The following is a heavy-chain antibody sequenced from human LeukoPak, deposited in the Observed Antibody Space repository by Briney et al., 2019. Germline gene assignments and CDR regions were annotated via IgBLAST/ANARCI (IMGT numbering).Heavy chain of an antibody. D-gene: IGHD3-16*02. Sequence: GGSLRLSCAASGFTFSNYWMSWVRQAPGKGLQWVANIKQDGSEEYYVDSVKGRFTVSRDNAKNTLCLQMNSLRAEDTAVYYCARDLAGLWGSYPIDYWGQGTLVTVSS. CDR3: ARDLAGLWGSYPIDY. CDR1: GFTFSNYW. CDR2: IKQDGSEE. J-gene: IGHJ4*02. V-gene: IGHV3-7*01.